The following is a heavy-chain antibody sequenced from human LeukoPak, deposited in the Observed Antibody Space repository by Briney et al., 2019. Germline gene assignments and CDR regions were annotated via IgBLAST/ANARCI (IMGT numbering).Heavy chain of an antibody. V-gene: IGHV3-48*03. CDR3: ARALDLQH. CDR2: MSSSGTKI. J-gene: IGHJ1*01. CDR1: GFTFSSYE. Sequence: GGSLRLSCAASGFTFSSYEMNWVRQARGKGLEWVSYMSSSGTKIYYADSVKGRFTISRDDAKNSLYLQMNSLRVEDTGVYYCARALDLQHWGQGTLVTVSS.